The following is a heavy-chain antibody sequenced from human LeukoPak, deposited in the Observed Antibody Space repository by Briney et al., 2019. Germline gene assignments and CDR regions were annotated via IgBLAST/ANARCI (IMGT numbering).Heavy chain of an antibody. Sequence: PSETLSLTCTVSGGSISSSSYYWGWIRQPPGKGLEWIGSIYYSGSTYYNPSLKSRVTISVDTSKNQFSLKLSSVTAADTAVYYCARLPRSGSYLKGPIDYWGQGTLVTVSS. CDR3: ARLPRSGSYLKGPIDY. CDR2: IYYSGST. J-gene: IGHJ4*02. D-gene: IGHD3-10*01. CDR1: GGSISSSSYY. V-gene: IGHV4-39*01.